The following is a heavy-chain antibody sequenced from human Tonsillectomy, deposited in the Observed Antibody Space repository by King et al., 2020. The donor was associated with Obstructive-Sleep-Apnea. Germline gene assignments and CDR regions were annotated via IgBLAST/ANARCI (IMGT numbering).Heavy chain of an antibody. CDR3: VREDYGDFECAY. D-gene: IGHD4-17*01. CDR1: GGSISSSDYY. J-gene: IGHJ4*02. CDR2: IYYSGST. V-gene: IGHV4-39*07. Sequence: QLQESGPGLVKPSETLSLTCTVSGGSISSSDYYWGWIRQPPGKGLEWIGSIYYSGSTYYNPSLKSRVTISLDTSKNNFSLRLSSVTAADTAVYYCVREDYGDFECAYWGQGTLVTVSS.